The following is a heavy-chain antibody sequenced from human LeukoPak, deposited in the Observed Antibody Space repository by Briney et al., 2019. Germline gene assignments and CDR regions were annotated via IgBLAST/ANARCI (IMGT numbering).Heavy chain of an antibody. V-gene: IGHV4-59*01. J-gene: IGHJ4*02. CDR3: ARTYSSSSSYSDF. Sequence: SETLSLTCTVSGGSISSYYWSWIRQSPGKGLEWIGYIYYSGSTNYNPSLKSRVTISVETSKNQFSLSLTSVTAADTAVYYCARTYSSSSSYSDFWGQGTLVTVSS. CDR2: IYYSGST. D-gene: IGHD6-6*01. CDR1: GGSISSYY.